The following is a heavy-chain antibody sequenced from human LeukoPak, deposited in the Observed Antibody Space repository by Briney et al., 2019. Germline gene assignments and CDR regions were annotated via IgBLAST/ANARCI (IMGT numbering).Heavy chain of an antibody. CDR3: ARVHGGYPFDY. CDR1: GFTFSSYE. V-gene: IGHV3-48*01. D-gene: IGHD3-22*01. CDR2: ISSISSTI. J-gene: IGHJ4*02. Sequence: SGGSLRLSCAASGFTFSSYEMNWVRQAPGKGLEWVSFISSISSTIYYADSVKGRLTIYRENAKNSLYLQMKSLRAEDTAVYYCARVHGGYPFDYWGQGTLVTVSS.